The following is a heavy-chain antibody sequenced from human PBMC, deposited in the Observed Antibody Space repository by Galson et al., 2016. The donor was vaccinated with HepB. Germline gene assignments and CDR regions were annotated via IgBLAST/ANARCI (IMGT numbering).Heavy chain of an antibody. V-gene: IGHV3-23*01. CDR2: IMGSGGSR. J-gene: IGHJ3*02. CDR3: AKKNNSSGYYYVSGFDI. Sequence: SLRLSCAASGFTFRSYAMSWVRQAPGKGLEWVSGIMGSGGSRYYADSVKGHFTISRDNSKNTLYLQMNSLRAEDTAVYYCAKKNNSSGYYYVSGFDIWGQGTMVTVSS. D-gene: IGHD3-22*01. CDR1: GFTFRSYA.